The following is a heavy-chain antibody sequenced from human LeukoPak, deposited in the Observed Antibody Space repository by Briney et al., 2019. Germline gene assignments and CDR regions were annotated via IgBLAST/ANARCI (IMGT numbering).Heavy chain of an antibody. CDR1: GYTFTSYA. CDR2: INTNTGNP. J-gene: IGHJ4*02. D-gene: IGHD2-15*01. V-gene: IGHV7-4-1*02. CDR3: AREVSGPTQTVFDY. Sequence: GASVKVSCKASGYTFTSYAMNWVRQAPGQGLEWMGWINTNTGNPTYAQGFTGRFVFSLDTSVSTAYLQNSSLKAEDTAVYYCAREVSGPTQTVFDYWGQGTLVTVSS.